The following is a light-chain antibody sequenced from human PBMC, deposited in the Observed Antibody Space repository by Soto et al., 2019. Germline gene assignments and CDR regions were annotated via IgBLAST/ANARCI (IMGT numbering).Light chain of an antibody. V-gene: IGLV8-61*01. Sequence: QAVVTQEPSVSVSPGGTVTLTCGLSSGSVSSSYYPSWYQQIPGQAPRTLIYTTNTRSSGVPDRFSGSILGNKAALTITGAQADDECDYYCVLYMGTGRVVFGGGTKLTVL. J-gene: IGLJ3*02. CDR1: SGSVSSSYY. CDR3: VLYMGTGRVV. CDR2: TTN.